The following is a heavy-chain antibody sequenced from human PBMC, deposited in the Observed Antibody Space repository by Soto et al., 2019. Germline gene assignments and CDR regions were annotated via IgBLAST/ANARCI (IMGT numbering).Heavy chain of an antibody. J-gene: IGHJ4*02. V-gene: IGHV3-30-3*01. CDR3: ERDQTCITTAGGGRIEH. CDR2: VSFDGSNK. D-gene: IGHD6-13*01. CDR1: GFTFSTHA. Sequence: QVQLVESGGGVVQPGRSLRLSCAASGFTFSTHAMHWVRQAPGKGLECVAIVSFDGSNKYYADSVKGRFTISRDNSKNTLYLQMSGLRPEDTAVYYCERDQTCITTAGGGRIEHWGQGTLVTVSA.